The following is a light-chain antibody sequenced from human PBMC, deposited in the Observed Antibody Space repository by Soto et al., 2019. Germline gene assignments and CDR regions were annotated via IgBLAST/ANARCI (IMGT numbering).Light chain of an antibody. V-gene: IGKV1-6*01. Sequence: IQMTPSPSSLSASVGDRVTITCRASQGIRKDLGWYQQKPGKAPNLLIYGVSSLQSGVPSRFSGSGSGTEFTLTISSLQPEDFATYYCLQDSSNPYTFGQGTKLEIK. CDR2: GVS. CDR1: QGIRKD. CDR3: LQDSSNPYT. J-gene: IGKJ2*01.